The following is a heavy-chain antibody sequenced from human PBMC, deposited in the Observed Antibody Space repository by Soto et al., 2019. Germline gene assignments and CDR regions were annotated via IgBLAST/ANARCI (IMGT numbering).Heavy chain of an antibody. CDR3: ARDSAVQQLVLGY. CDR1: GFTFSSYG. Sequence: LRLSCAASGFTFSSYGMHWVRQAPGKGLEWVAVIWYDGSNKYYADSVKGRLTISRDNSKNTLYLQMNSLRAEDTAVYYCARDSAVQQLVLGYWGQGTLVTVSS. CDR2: IWYDGSNK. V-gene: IGHV3-33*01. J-gene: IGHJ4*02. D-gene: IGHD6-13*01.